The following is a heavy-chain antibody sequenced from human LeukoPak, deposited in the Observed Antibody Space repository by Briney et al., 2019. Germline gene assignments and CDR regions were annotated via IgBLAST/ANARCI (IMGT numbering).Heavy chain of an antibody. CDR2: FDPEDGET. CDR1: GYTFTGYY. D-gene: IGHD3-22*01. Sequence: ASVKVSCKASGYTFTGYYIHWVRQAPGKGLEWMGGFDPEDGETIYAQKFQGRVTMTEDTSTDTAYMELSSLRSEDTAVYYCATAPKRITMIVVWFEGAFDIWGQGTMVTVSS. J-gene: IGHJ3*02. CDR3: ATAPKRITMIVVWFEGAFDI. V-gene: IGHV1-24*01.